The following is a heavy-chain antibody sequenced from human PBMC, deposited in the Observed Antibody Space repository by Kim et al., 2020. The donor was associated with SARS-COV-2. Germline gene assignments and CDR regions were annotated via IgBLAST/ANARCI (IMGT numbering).Heavy chain of an antibody. CDR3: ARDMNPTVYDY. J-gene: IGHJ4*02. V-gene: IGHV1-3*01. CDR2: KT. Sequence: KTKDAQKFQGRVPITRDTSANTAYMELSSLTSEDTAVYYCARDMNPTVYDYWGQGTLVTVSS. D-gene: IGHD4-4*01.